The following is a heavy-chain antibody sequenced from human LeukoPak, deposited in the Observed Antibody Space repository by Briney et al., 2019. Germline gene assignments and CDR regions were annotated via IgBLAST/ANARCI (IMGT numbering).Heavy chain of an antibody. CDR1: GYTFTGYY. Sequence: ASVKVSCKASGYTFTGYYMHWVRQAPGQGLEWMGILNPSGGSTSYAQKFQGRATLTRATSTSTVYMELSSLRSEDTAVYYCASVYNYGMDVWGQGTTVIVSS. V-gene: IGHV1-46*01. J-gene: IGHJ6*02. CDR3: ASVYNYGMDV. CDR2: LNPSGGST.